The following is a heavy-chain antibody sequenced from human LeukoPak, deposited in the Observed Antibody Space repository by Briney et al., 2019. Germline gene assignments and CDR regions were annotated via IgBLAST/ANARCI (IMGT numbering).Heavy chain of an antibody. D-gene: IGHD3-22*01. CDR2: IYSGGST. CDR3: ASSLKPYYYDSSGYYEVSGYFDY. CDR1: GFTVSSNY. Sequence: GGSLRLSCAASGFTVSSNYMSWVRQAPGKGLEWVSVIYSGGSTYYADSVKGRFTISRDNSKNTLYLQMNGLRAEDTAVYYCASSLKPYYYDSSGYYEVSGYFDYWGQGTLVTVSS. J-gene: IGHJ4*02. V-gene: IGHV3-53*01.